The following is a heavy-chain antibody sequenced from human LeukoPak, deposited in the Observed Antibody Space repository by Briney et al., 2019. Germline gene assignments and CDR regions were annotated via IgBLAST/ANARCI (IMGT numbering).Heavy chain of an antibody. Sequence: GGSLRLSCAASGFTFSSYGMHWVRQAPGKGLEWVAVISYDGNKKYYVDSVKGRFTISRDNSKNTLYLQMNSLRAEDTAVYYCAKGVAAAGTLDWGQGTLVTVSS. V-gene: IGHV3-30*18. D-gene: IGHD6-13*01. CDR3: AKGVAAAGTLD. J-gene: IGHJ4*02. CDR1: GFTFSSYG. CDR2: ISYDGNKK.